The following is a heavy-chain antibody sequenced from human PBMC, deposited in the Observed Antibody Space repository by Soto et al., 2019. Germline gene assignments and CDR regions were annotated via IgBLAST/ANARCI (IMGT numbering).Heavy chain of an antibody. CDR1: GYTFTSYD. Sequence: QVQLVQSGAEVKKPGASVKVSCKASGYTFTSYDINWVRQATGQGLEWMGWMNPNSGNTGYAQKFQGRVTMTRNTSISTAYRELSSLRSEDTAVYYCAGERSSGSYPYPDYWGQGTLVTVSS. CDR3: AGERSSGSYPYPDY. V-gene: IGHV1-8*01. J-gene: IGHJ4*02. CDR2: MNPNSGNT. D-gene: IGHD3-10*01.